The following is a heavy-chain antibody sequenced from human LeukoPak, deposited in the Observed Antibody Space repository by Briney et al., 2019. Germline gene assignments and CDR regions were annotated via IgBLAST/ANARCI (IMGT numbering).Heavy chain of an antibody. CDR3: ASSGSYRSDY. CDR2: ITASGTAM. V-gene: IGHV3-48*02. CDR1: GFTFSSYS. Sequence: GGSLRLSCAASGFTFSSYSMNWVRQAPGKGLEWVSHITASGTAMFYADSVKGRFTISRDNAKNLLYLQMNSLRDEDTAVYYCASSGSYRSDYWGQGTLVTVSS. J-gene: IGHJ4*02. D-gene: IGHD1-26*01.